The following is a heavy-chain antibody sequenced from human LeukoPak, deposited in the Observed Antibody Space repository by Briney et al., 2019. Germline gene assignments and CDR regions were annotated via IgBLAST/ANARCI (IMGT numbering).Heavy chain of an antibody. CDR2: VYSGGST. CDR3: ARDCYTTGCD. J-gene: IGHJ4*02. V-gene: IGHV3-66*01. CDR1: GFTVSTNY. D-gene: IGHD3-16*02. Sequence: GSLRLSCAASGFTVSTNYMSWVRQAPGKGLEWVSVVYSGGSTYYTDSVKGRFTTSRDNSKNTLYLQMDSLRAEDTAVYYCARDCYTTGCDWGQGTLVTVSS.